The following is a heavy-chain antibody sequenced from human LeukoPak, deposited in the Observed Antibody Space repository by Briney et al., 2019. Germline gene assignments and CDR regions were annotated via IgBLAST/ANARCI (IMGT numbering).Heavy chain of an antibody. Sequence: LETLSLTCTVSGGSISSFYWGWIRQPPGGGLEWIGCIYYSGSTNYNPCLKSRVTIPVDTSKHQFSLKLSSATAAVTAVYCCASGIAAAGSRVFGYWGQGTPVTVSS. CDR1: GGSISSFY. J-gene: IGHJ4*02. CDR3: ASGIAAAGSRVFGY. D-gene: IGHD6-13*01. V-gene: IGHV4-59*01. CDR2: IYYSGST.